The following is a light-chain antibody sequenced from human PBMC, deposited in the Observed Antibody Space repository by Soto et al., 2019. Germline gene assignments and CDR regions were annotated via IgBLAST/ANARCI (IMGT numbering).Light chain of an antibody. V-gene: IGLV2-11*01. CDR3: CSYVGNYIFV. J-gene: IGLJ1*01. CDR1: SRDVGRFNY. CDR2: DVT. Sequence: QSALTQPRSVSGSPGQSVTISYTGTSRDVGRFNYLSWYQHLPDKAPKLIIFDVTNRPSGVPARFSGSKSANTASLTISGLQAEDEADYYCCSYVGNYIFVFGTGTKLTVL.